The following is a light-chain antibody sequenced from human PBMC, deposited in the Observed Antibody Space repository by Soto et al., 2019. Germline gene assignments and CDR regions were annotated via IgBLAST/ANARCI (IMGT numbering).Light chain of an antibody. J-gene: IGKJ1*01. V-gene: IGKV3-20*01. CDR3: QQYCSSLWT. CDR1: QSVSSSY. CDR2: GAS. Sequence: EIGLTQSPGTLSLSPGERATLSCRASQSVSSSYLAWYQQKPGQAPRLLIYGASSRATGIPDRFSGSGSGTDFTLTISRLEPEDFAVYYCQQYCSSLWTFGQGTKVDSK.